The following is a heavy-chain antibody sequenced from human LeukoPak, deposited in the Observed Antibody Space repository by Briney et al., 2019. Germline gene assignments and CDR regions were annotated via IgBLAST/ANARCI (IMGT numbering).Heavy chain of an antibody. V-gene: IGHV4-59*01. D-gene: IGHD4-17*01. CDR3: ARRRGGDYGMYYYYYMDV. CDR2: IYYSGST. CDR1: GGSISSYY. Sequence: SETLSLTCTVSGGSISSYYWSWIRQPPGKGLEWIGYIYYSGSTNYNPSLKSRVTISVDTSKNQFSLKLSSVTAADTAVYYCARRRGGDYGMYYYYYMDVWGKGTTVTISS. J-gene: IGHJ6*03.